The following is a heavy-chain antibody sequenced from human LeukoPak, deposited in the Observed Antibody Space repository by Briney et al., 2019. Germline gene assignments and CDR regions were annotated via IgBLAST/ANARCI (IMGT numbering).Heavy chain of an antibody. CDR2: ISGSGGST. V-gene: IGHV3-23*01. CDR3: AKDSRSLPYCFDF. J-gene: IGHJ4*02. CDR1: GFTFSSYA. Sequence: PGGSLRLSCAASGFTFSSYAMTWVRQAPGKGLEWVLTISGSGGSTYYADSVKGRFTISRDNSKDTVYLQLNSLRAEDTAVYYCAKDSRSLPYCFDFWGQGTLVTVSS.